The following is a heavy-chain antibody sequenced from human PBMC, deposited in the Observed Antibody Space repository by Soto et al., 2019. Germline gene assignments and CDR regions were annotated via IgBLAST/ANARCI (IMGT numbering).Heavy chain of an antibody. CDR3: ARGYDFWSGLRGVGGWFDP. J-gene: IGHJ5*02. CDR1: GGSISSYY. D-gene: IGHD3-3*01. Sequence: QVQLQESGPGLVKPSETLSLTCTVSGGSISSYYWSWIRQPPGKGLEWIGYIYYSGSTNYNPSLKSRVTISVDTSKNQFSLKLSSVTAADTAVYYCARGYDFWSGLRGVGGWFDPWGQGTLVTVSS. CDR2: IYYSGST. V-gene: IGHV4-59*08.